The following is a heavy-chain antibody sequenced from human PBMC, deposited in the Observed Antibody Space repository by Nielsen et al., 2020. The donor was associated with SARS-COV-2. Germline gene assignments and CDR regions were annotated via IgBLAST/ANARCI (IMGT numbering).Heavy chain of an antibody. Sequence: VRQAPGKGLEWVAVIWYDGSNKYYADSVKGRFTISRDNSKNTLYLQMNSLRSEDTAVYYCAAASPSMMRAMAKYYYYYYMDVWGKGTTVTVSS. D-gene: IGHD5-18*01. V-gene: IGHV3-33*01. CDR2: IWYDGSNK. J-gene: IGHJ6*03. CDR3: AAASPSMMRAMAKYYYYYYMDV.